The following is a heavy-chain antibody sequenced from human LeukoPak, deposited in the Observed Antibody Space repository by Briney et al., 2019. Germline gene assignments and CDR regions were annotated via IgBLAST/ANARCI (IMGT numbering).Heavy chain of an antibody. V-gene: IGHV3-48*03. J-gene: IGHJ4*02. D-gene: IGHD6-13*01. CDR2: ISSSGSTI. CDR1: GFTFSSYE. Sequence: GGSLRLSCAASGFTFSSYEMNWVRQAPGKGLEWVSYISSSGSTIYYADSVKGRFTISRDNAKNSLYLQMNSLRAEDTAVYYCARIRYSSSFVDWGQGTLVTVSS. CDR3: ARIRYSSSFVD.